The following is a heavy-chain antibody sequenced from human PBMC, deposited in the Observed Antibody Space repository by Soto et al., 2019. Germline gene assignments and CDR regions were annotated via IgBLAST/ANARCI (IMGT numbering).Heavy chain of an antibody. CDR2: ISSSSSTI. J-gene: IGHJ4*02. Sequence: GGSLRLSCAASGFTFSSYSMNWVRQAPGKGLEWVSYISSSSSTIYYADSVKGRFTISRDNAKNSLYLQMNSLRDEDTAVYYCARDPTPYDFWSGYSPEGGWRQGTLVTVSS. CDR1: GFTFSSYS. V-gene: IGHV3-48*02. D-gene: IGHD3-3*01. CDR3: ARDPTPYDFWSGYSPEGG.